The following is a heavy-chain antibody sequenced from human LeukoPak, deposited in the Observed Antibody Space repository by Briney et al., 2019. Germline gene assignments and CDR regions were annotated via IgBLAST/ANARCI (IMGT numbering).Heavy chain of an antibody. J-gene: IGHJ4*02. CDR3: ARRTPYSGSYIFDH. Sequence: SETLSLTCTVSGGSISSGSYYWAWIRQPPGKGLEWIGSIYYSGTTYYNPSLKSRVTISADTSKNQISLKLSSVTAADTAVYYCARRTPYSGSYIFDHWGQGTLVTVSS. CDR2: IYYSGTT. CDR1: GGSISSGSYY. D-gene: IGHD1-26*01. V-gene: IGHV4-39*01.